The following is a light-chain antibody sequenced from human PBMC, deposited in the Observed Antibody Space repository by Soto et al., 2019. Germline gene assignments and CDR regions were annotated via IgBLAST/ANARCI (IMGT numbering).Light chain of an antibody. J-gene: IGKJ5*01. Sequence: EIVLTQSPATLSSFPGDRVTLSCRASQYINTRLAWYQHRPGQAPRLLIYQTSLRAAGIPARFSASGSGTDFTLTISSLQSEDFAVYYCQQYNNWPPITFGQGTRLEI. V-gene: IGKV3D-15*01. CDR3: QQYNNWPPIT. CDR2: QTS. CDR1: QYINTR.